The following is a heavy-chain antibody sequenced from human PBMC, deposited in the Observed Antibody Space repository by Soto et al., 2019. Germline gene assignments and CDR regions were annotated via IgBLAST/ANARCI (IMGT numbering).Heavy chain of an antibody. Sequence: QVQLVQSGAEVKKPGASVKVSCKASGYTFSSYDINWVRQATGQGLEWMGWMNPKSGYTGYAQKFQGRVTMTRDTSISTAYMEVSSLRSEDTAIYYCARAYGDLDVWGQETTVTVSS. CDR3: ARAYGDLDV. V-gene: IGHV1-8*01. D-gene: IGHD2-21*01. CDR2: MNPKSGYT. J-gene: IGHJ6*02. CDR1: GYTFSSYD.